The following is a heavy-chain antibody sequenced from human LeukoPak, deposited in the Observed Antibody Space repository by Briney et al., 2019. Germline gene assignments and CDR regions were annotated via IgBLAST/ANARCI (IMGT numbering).Heavy chain of an antibody. CDR2: IYYSGST. CDR1: GGSISSSNW. J-gene: IGHJ4*02. Sequence: PSETLSLTCAVSGGSISSSNWWSWVRQPPGKGLEWIGYIYYSGSTNYNPSLKSRVTISVDTSKNQFSLKLSSVTAADMAVYYCARWSVGELSFFDYWGQGTLVTVSS. D-gene: IGHD3-16*02. CDR3: ARWSVGELSFFDY. V-gene: IGHV4-4*02.